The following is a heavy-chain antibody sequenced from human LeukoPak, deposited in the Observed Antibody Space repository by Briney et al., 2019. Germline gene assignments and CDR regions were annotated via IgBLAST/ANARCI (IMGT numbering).Heavy chain of an antibody. D-gene: IGHD6-19*01. Sequence: PSETLSLTCTVSGGSISSYYWSWIRQPPGKGLEWIGYIYYSGSANYNPSLKSRVTISVDTSKNQFSLKLSSVTAADTAVYYCAGSGSGWYWFDPWGQGTLVTVSS. V-gene: IGHV4-59*01. CDR2: IYYSGSA. J-gene: IGHJ5*02. CDR1: GGSISSYY. CDR3: AGSGSGWYWFDP.